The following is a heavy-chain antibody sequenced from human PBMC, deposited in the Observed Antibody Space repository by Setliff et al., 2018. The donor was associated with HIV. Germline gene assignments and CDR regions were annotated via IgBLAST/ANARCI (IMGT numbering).Heavy chain of an antibody. V-gene: IGHV3-33*06. CDR3: AKFGQQPSLGYYYYMDV. CDR1: GFTFSSYG. J-gene: IGHJ6*03. CDR2: IWYDGNNK. D-gene: IGHD6-13*01. Sequence: GGSLRLSCAASGFTFSSYGMHWVRQAPGKGLEWVAVIWYDGNNKYYADSVKGRFTISRDNSKNTLYLQMNSLRAEDTAVYYCAKFGQQPSLGYYYYMDVWGKGTTVTVSS.